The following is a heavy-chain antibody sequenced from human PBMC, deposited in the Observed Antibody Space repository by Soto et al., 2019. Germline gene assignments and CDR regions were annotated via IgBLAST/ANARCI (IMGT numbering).Heavy chain of an antibody. CDR2: MNPNSGNT. CDR1: GYTFTRYD. Sequence: GASVKVSCEASGYTFTRYDINWVRQATGQGLEWMGWMNPNSGNTGYAQKFQGRVTMTRNTSISTAYMELSSLRSEDTAVYYCATGVTGYCSGSSCYCDCGCYFDYWGQGTPELVSS. J-gene: IGHJ4*01. D-gene: IGHD2-15*01. V-gene: IGHV1-8*01. CDR3: ATGVTGYCSGSSCYCDCGCYFDY.